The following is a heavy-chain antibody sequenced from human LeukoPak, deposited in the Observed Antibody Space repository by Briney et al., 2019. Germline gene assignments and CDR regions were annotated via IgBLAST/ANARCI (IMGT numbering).Heavy chain of an antibody. CDR1: GYTVSSNF. CDR2: IYSGGST. J-gene: IGHJ4*02. CDR3: ARDRGDYGSAPLDY. D-gene: IGHD3-10*01. V-gene: IGHV3-66*01. Sequence: GGSLRLSCAASGYTVSSNFMSWVRQAPGKGLKWVSVIYSGGSTYYADSVKGRFTISRDNSKNTLYLQMNSLRAEDTAVYYCARDRGDYGSAPLDYWGQGTLVTVSS.